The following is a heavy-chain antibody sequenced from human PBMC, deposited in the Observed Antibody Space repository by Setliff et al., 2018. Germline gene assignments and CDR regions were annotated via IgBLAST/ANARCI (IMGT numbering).Heavy chain of an antibody. CDR1: GFTFSDYS. CDR2: ISSANTYI. J-gene: IGHJ6*03. D-gene: IGHD3-10*01. V-gene: IGHV3-21*01. Sequence: GGSLRLSCAASGFTFSDYSMNWVRQAPGKGLEWVSSISSANTYIYYADSVKGRFTISRDNAKNSLYLQMNSLRAGDTALYYCAKGLYDSGPYYKDVWGKGTTVTVSS. CDR3: AKGLYDSGPYYKDV.